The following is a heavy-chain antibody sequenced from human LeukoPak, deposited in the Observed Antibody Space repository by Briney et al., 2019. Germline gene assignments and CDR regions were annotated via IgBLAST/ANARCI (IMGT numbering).Heavy chain of an antibody. V-gene: IGHV3-23*01. CDR1: GFTFSSYV. CDR3: AKGKYSSGWYVFDY. CDR2: IIGSDDNT. D-gene: IGHD6-19*01. Sequence: GGSLRLSCAASGFTFSSYVMSWVRQAPGKGLEWVSTIIGSDDNTYYADSVRGRFTISRDNSKNTLYLQTNSLRAEDTAVYYCAKGKYSSGWYVFDYWGQGTLVTVSS. J-gene: IGHJ4*02.